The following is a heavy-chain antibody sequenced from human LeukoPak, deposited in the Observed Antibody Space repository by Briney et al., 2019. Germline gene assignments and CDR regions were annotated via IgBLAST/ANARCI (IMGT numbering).Heavy chain of an antibody. CDR1: GYTFTTYY. Sequence: ASVKVSCKASGYTFTTYYMHWVRQAPGQGLEWMGIINPSGGSTGYAQKFQGRVTMTRDTSTSTVYMELGSLRSEDTAVYYCARDDGHYDFWSGNAHDAFDIWGQGTMVTVSS. J-gene: IGHJ3*02. CDR3: ARDDGHYDFWSGNAHDAFDI. V-gene: IGHV1-46*01. D-gene: IGHD3-3*01. CDR2: INPSGGST.